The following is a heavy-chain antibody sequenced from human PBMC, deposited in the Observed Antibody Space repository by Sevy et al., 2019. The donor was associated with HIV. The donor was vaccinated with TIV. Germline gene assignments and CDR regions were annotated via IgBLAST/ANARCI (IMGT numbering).Heavy chain of an antibody. CDR2: VYYTGNS. D-gene: IGHD2-8*02. J-gene: IGHJ6*03. Sequence: SQTLSHNCTVSGGSINSGAHYWSWIRQHPGKGLEWIGYVYYTGNSYYNPSLKSRVTISVDTSKNQFSLKLSSVTAADTAVYYCARAVLSWYYMDVWGKGTTVTVSS. CDR1: GGSINSGAHY. CDR3: ARAVLSWYYMDV. V-gene: IGHV4-31*03.